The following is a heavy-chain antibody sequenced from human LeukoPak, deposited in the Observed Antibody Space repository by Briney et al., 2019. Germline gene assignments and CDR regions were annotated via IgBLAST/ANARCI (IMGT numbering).Heavy chain of an antibody. J-gene: IGHJ4*02. V-gene: IGHV3-53*05. CDR3: ARGGGDYGDYGIGY. CDR2: IYSGGST. Sequence: PGGSLRLSCAAFGFTVSSNYMSWVRQAPGKGLEWVSVIYSGGSTYYADSVKGRFTISRDNSKNTLYLQMNSLRAEDTAVYYCARGGGDYGDYGIGYWGQGTLVTVSS. D-gene: IGHD4-17*01. CDR1: GFTVSSNY.